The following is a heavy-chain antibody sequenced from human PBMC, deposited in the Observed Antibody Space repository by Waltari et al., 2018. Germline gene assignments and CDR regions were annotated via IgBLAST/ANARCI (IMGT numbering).Heavy chain of an antibody. CDR3: ARESVGPIAVAGTSY. CDR1: GFTFSSYA. D-gene: IGHD6-19*01. CDR2: ISYDGSNK. J-gene: IGHJ4*02. V-gene: IGHV3-30-3*01. Sequence: QVQLVESGGGVVQPGRSLRLPCAASGFTFSSYAMHWVRQAPGKWLEWVAVISYDGSNKYYADSVKGRFTISRDNSKNTLYLQMNSLRAEDTAVYYGARESVGPIAVAGTSYWGQGTLVTVSS.